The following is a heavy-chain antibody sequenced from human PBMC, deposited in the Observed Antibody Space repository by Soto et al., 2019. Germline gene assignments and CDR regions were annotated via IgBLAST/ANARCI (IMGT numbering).Heavy chain of an antibody. Sequence: GGSLRLSCAASGFTFSTYIMNWVRQAPGKGLEWVSRISSSSGTIDYADSVKGRFIISRDNARNSLYLQMNSLRDEDTAVYYCARTFYGMDVWGRGTTVTVSS. CDR2: ISSSSGTI. CDR1: GFTFSTYI. J-gene: IGHJ6*02. V-gene: IGHV3-48*02. CDR3: ARTFYGMDV.